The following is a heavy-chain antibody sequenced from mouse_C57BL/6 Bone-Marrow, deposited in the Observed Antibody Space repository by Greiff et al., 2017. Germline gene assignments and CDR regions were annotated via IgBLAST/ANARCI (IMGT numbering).Heavy chain of an antibody. J-gene: IGHJ3*01. CDR3: ASPYYYGTPFAY. CDR1: GFTLTSYG. V-gene: IGHV2-6*01. CDR2: IWGVGST. D-gene: IGHD1-1*01. Sequence: VKLMESGPGLVAPSPSLSITCTVSGFTLTSYGVDWVRQSPGKGLEWLGVIWGVGSTNYNSALNSRLSISKDNSKSQVFLKMNSLQTDDTAMYYCASPYYYGTPFAYWGQGTLVTVSA.